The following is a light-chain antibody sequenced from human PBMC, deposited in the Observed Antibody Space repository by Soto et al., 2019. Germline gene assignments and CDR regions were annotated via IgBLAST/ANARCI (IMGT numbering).Light chain of an antibody. CDR3: QQSYSNPPT. J-gene: IGKJ2*01. CDR1: QSISTY. Sequence: DIRMTQSPSSLSASVGDRVTITCRASQSISTYLSWYQQKPGKAPKLLIYGATRLQSGAPSRFTGSGSGTEFTLNISSLQPEDFATYSCQQSYSNPPTFAQGTKLEIK. CDR2: GAT. V-gene: IGKV1-39*01.